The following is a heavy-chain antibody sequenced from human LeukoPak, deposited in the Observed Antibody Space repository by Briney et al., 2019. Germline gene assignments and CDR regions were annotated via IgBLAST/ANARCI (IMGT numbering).Heavy chain of an antibody. D-gene: IGHD4-17*01. CDR3: ARDSVTTEGYYYYGMDV. J-gene: IGHJ6*04. V-gene: IGHV3-53*01. CDR2: IYSGGST. Sequence: GGSLRLSCAASGFTVSSNYMSWVRQAPGKGLEWVSVIYSGGSTYYADSVKGRFTISRDNSKNTLYLQMNSLRAEDTAVYYCARDSVTTEGYYYYGMDVWGKGTTVTVSS. CDR1: GFTVSSNY.